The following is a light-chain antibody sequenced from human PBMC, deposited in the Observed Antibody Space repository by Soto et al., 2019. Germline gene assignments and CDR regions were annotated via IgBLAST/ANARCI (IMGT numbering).Light chain of an antibody. V-gene: IGKV3-20*01. Sequence: EIVLTQSPGTLSLSPGERATLSCRASQSVSSNYLAWYQQKPGQAPRLLIFAASSRATGIPDRFSGSGSGTDFTLTISRLEPEDFAVYYCQQSGSSPRTFGQGTKLEIK. J-gene: IGKJ2*01. CDR2: AAS. CDR1: QSVSSNY. CDR3: QQSGSSPRT.